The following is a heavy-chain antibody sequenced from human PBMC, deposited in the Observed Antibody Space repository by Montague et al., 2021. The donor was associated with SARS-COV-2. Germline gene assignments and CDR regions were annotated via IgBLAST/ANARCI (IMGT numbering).Heavy chain of an antibody. D-gene: IGHD2-21*02. CDR1: GDSVSSNIAT. CDR3: ARAYCGGDCYFYWYSDL. V-gene: IGHV6-1*01. Sequence: CAISGDSVSSNIATWNWIRQSPSRGLEWLGRTYYRSNWYNDYAVSVKSRVIINPDTSNNRISLQLNSVTPEDTAVYYCARAYCGGDCYFYWYSDLWGRGTLVTVSS. J-gene: IGHJ2*01. CDR2: TYYRSNWYN.